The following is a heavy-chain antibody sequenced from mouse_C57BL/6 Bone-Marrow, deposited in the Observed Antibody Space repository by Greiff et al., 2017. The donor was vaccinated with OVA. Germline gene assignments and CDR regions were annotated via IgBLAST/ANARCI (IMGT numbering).Heavy chain of an antibody. CDR1: GYTFTSYW. CDR3: ARLGLYDGYYPWYFDV. Sequence: QVQLQQPGAELVKPWASVKLSCKASGYTFTSYWMQWVKQRPGQGLEWIGEIDPSDSYTNYNQKFKGKATLTVDTSSSTAYMQLSSLTSEDSAVYYCARLGLYDGYYPWYFDVWGTGTTVTVSS. CDR2: IDPSDSYT. D-gene: IGHD2-3*01. J-gene: IGHJ1*03. V-gene: IGHV1-50*01.